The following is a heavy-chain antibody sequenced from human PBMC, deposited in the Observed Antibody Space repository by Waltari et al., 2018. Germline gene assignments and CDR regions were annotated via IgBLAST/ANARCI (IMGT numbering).Heavy chain of an antibody. J-gene: IGHJ3*01. CDR2: FDPEDCGT. V-gene: IGHV1-24*01. Sequence: IDGVRQAPGKGLEWMGGFDPEDCGTILAQKFQGRVTMTEDTPTDTAYMELRSLKSEDTATYYCATADKDVDAFDVWGQGTLVTVS. CDR3: ATADKDVDAFDV.